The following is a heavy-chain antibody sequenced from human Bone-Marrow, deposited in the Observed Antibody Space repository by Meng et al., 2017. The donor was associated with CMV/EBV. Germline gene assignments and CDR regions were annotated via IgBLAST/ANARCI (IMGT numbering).Heavy chain of an antibody. Sequence: SCDTSGFIFSGFTIHWVRQSSGKGPEWLGRIRNRANNYATMYAASVTGRFTISRDDSGNMAYLQMNSLKIEDTAVYYCARLGSDPDYWGQGTLVTVSS. CDR2: IRNRANNYAT. CDR1: GFIFSGFT. J-gene: IGHJ4*02. CDR3: ARLGSDPDY. V-gene: IGHV3-73*01. D-gene: IGHD2-21*02.